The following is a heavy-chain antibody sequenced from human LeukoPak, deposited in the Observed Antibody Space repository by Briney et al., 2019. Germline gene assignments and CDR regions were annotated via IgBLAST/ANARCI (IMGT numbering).Heavy chain of an antibody. J-gene: IGHJ4*02. CDR3: ANYYGGSINY. D-gene: IGHD4-23*01. Sequence: SETLSLTCTVSGYSISSGYYWGWIQQPPGKGLEWIGSIYHSGSTYYNPSLKSRVTISVDTSKNQFSLKLSSVTAADTAVYYCANYYGGSINYWGQGTLVTVSS. CDR1: GYSISSGYY. CDR2: IYHSGST. V-gene: IGHV4-38-2*02.